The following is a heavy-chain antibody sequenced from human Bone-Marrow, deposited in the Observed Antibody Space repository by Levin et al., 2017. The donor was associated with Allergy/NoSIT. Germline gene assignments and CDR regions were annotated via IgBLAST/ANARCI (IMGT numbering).Heavy chain of an antibody. CDR2: IIPIFGTA. CDR1: GGTFSSYA. V-gene: IGHV1-69*01. Sequence: KISCKASGGTFSSYAISWVRQAPGQGLEWMGGIIPIFGTANYAQKFQGRVTITADESTSTAYMELSSLRSEDTAVYYCARDRYCSSTSCYKGYYYYGMDVWGQGTTVTVSS. J-gene: IGHJ6*02. CDR3: ARDRYCSSTSCYKGYYYYGMDV. D-gene: IGHD2-2*02.